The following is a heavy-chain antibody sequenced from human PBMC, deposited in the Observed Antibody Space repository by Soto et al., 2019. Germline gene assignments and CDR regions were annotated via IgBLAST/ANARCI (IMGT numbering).Heavy chain of an antibody. CDR1: GGSFSDYH. V-gene: IGHV4-34*01. CDR2: INHSGSS. CDR3: ARRYNWNFSFDF. D-gene: IGHD1-7*01. Sequence: PSETLSLTCAVYGGSFSDYHWSWIRQPPGKGLEWIGEINHSGSSNYNPSLKSRVTISVDTSKNQFSLKLSSVTAADTAVYYCARRYNWNFSFDFWGQGTLVTVSS. J-gene: IGHJ4*02.